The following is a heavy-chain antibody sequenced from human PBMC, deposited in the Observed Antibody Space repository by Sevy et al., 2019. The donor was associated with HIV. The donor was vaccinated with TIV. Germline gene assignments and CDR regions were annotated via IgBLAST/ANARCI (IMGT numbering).Heavy chain of an antibody. CDR3: ARGDYYDSSGFYIDAFDV. D-gene: IGHD3-22*01. V-gene: IGHV3-7*04. CDR1: GFTFSSYW. CDR2: IKPDGREG. Sequence: GGSLRLSCTASGFTFSSYWMSWVRQAPGRGLEWVANIKPDGREGYYVDSVKGRFTISRDNVKNSLYLQMNSLRAGDTAVYYCARGDYYDSSGFYIDAFDVWGQGTMVTVSS. J-gene: IGHJ3*01.